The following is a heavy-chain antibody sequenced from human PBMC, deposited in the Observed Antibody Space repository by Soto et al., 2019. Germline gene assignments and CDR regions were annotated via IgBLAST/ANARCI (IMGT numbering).Heavy chain of an antibody. D-gene: IGHD6-19*01. Sequence: EVQLVESGGGLVQPGGSLRLSCAASGFTFSSYAMHWVRQAPGKGLEYVSAISSNGGSTYYANSVKGRFTISRDNSKNTQYLQMGSLRAEDMAVYYCASVGGPSRGPIAVAGTGEYYFDYRGQGTLVTVSS. CDR1: GFTFSSYA. J-gene: IGHJ4*02. CDR3: ASVGGPSRGPIAVAGTGEYYFDY. V-gene: IGHV3-64*01. CDR2: ISSNGGST.